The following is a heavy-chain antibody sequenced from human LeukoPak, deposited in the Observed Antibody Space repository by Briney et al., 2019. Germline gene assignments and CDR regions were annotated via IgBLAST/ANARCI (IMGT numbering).Heavy chain of an antibody. Sequence: SETLSLTCTVSGGSISTKTYSWGWIRQPPGKGLEWIGNIYSSGSAYNNPSLKSRVTISVDTSMNQFSLNLSSVTAADTAVYYCARVKVGDMDVWGKGTTVTVSS. V-gene: IGHV4-39*07. D-gene: IGHD3-16*01. CDR3: ARVKVGDMDV. CDR1: GGSISTKTYS. J-gene: IGHJ6*03. CDR2: IYSSGSA.